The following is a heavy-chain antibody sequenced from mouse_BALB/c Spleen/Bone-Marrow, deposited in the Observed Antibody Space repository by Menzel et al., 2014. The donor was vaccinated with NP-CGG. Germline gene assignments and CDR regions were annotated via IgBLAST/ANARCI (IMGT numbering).Heavy chain of an antibody. CDR3: ARGGGNYEGAWFAY. Sequence: EVQRVESGGGLVKPGGSLKLSCAASGFTFSDYYMYWVRQTPEKRLGWVAAISDGGSYTYYPDSVRGRFTISRDNAKNNLYLQMSSLKSEDTAMYYCARGGGNYEGAWFAYWGQGTLVTVSA. J-gene: IGHJ3*01. CDR1: GFTFSDYY. CDR2: ISDGGSYT. V-gene: IGHV5-4*02. D-gene: IGHD2-1*01.